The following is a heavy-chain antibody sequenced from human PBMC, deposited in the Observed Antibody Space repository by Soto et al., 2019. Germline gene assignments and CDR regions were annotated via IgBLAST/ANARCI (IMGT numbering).Heavy chain of an antibody. V-gene: IGHV4-34*01. D-gene: IGHD3-10*01. CDR3: ARGRQRGSGSYRDYFDN. J-gene: IGHJ4*02. Sequence: QVQLQQWGAGLLKPSETLSLTCAVYGGSFSGYYWSWIRQPPGKGLEWIGEINHSGSTNYNPSLKSRVTISVDTSTNQCSLKLSSVTAADPAVYYCARGRQRGSGSYRDYFDNWGQGTLVTVSS. CDR1: GGSFSGYY. CDR2: INHSGST.